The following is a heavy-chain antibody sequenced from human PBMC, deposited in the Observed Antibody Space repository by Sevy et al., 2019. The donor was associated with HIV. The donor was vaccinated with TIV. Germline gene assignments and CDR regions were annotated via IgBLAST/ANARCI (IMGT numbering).Heavy chain of an antibody. V-gene: IGHV3-23*01. J-gene: IGHJ4*02. Sequence: GGSLRLSCTTSGFRFSIYAMTWVRQAPGKGLEWVSSFCMGGDRIYYADSMRGRFTISRDDSKNTLYLEMNNLRAEDTAKYYCPRAGCSKGHDYWGQGTLVTVSS. D-gene: IGHD2-2*01. CDR3: PRAGCSKGHDY. CDR2: FCMGGDRI. CDR1: GFRFSIYA.